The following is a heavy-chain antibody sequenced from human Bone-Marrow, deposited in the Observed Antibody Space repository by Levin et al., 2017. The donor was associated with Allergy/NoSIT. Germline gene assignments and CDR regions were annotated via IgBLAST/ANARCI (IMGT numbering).Heavy chain of an antibody. CDR2: IKEDGSET. CDR1: GFTFRHYW. D-gene: IGHD2-2*01. V-gene: IGHV3-7*04. Sequence: GGSLRLSCVASGFTFRHYWVTWVRQAPGKGLEWVANIKEDGSETYYVDSVRGRFTISRDNDKSSVYLQMNSLRAEDTAVYYCARGPYCSTTSCYDFFDYWGQGTLVTVSS. CDR3: ARGPYCSTTSCYDFFDY. J-gene: IGHJ4*02.